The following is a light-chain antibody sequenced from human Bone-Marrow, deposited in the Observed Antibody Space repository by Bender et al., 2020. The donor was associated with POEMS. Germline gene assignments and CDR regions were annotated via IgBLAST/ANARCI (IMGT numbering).Light chain of an antibody. CDR3: SSYTTSNTLVI. CDR2: DLN. V-gene: IGLV2-14*03. CDR1: SSDVGGYNY. Sequence: QSALTQPASVSGSLGQSITISCTGTSSDVGGYNYVSWYQQHPGKAPKLIIYDLNKRPSGVSNRFSASKSGNTASLTISWLQAEDEADYFCSSYTTSNTLVIFGGGTNLTVL. J-gene: IGLJ2*01.